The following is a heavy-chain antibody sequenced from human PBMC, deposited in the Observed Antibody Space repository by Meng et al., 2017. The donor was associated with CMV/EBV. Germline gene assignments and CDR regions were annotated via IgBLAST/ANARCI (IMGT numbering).Heavy chain of an antibody. CDR3: ARVGFNWYFDF. V-gene: IGHV4-34*01. J-gene: IGHJ2*01. CDR1: GGSFSGYY. CDR2: INHSGST. D-gene: IGHD3-10*01. Sequence: GSLRLSCAVYGGSFSGYYWSWIRQPPGKGLEWIGEINHSGSTNYNPSLKSRVTISVDTSKNQFSLKLSSVTAADTAVYYCARVGFNWYFDFWGRGTLVTVSS.